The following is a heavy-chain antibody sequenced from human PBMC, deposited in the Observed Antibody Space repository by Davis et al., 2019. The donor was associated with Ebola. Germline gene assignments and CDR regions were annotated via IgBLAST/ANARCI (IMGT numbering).Heavy chain of an antibody. CDR3: ARADCSSTSCYRPYYFDY. Sequence: PSETLSLTCTVSGGSTSSGGYYWSWIRQHPGKGLEWIGYIYYSGSTYYNPSLKSRVTISVDTSKNQFSLKLSSVTAADTAVYYCARADCSSTSCYRPYYFDYWGQGTLVTVSS. D-gene: IGHD2-2*01. CDR1: GGSTSSGGYY. CDR2: IYYSGST. V-gene: IGHV4-31*03. J-gene: IGHJ4*02.